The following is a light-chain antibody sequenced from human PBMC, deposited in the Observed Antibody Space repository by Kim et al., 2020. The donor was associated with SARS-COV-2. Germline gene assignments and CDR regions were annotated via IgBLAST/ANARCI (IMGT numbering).Light chain of an antibody. CDR3: ATWDDSLRACV. CDR2: RNN. J-gene: IGLJ3*02. V-gene: IGLV1-47*01. Sequence: GQRVTIACSRSTSNIGSNSVSGYQQLPGSAPKLLIFRNNQRPSGVPDRFSGSRSGTSASLAIIGLRSEDEGDFYFATWDDSLRACVFGGGTKVTVL. CDR1: TSNIGSNS.